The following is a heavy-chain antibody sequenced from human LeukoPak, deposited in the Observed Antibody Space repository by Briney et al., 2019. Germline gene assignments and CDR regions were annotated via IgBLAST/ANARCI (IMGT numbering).Heavy chain of an antibody. CDR2: ISYDGSNK. CDR1: GFTFSSYA. D-gene: IGHD6-13*01. J-gene: IGHJ4*02. CDR3: ARDRRPLYSSSWSYYFDY. Sequence: PGGSLRLSCAASGFTFSSYAIHWVRQAPGKGLEWVAVISYDGSNKYYADSVKGRFTISRDNSKNTLYLQMNSLRAEDTAVYYCARDRRPLYSSSWSYYFDYWGQGTLVTVSS. V-gene: IGHV3-30*04.